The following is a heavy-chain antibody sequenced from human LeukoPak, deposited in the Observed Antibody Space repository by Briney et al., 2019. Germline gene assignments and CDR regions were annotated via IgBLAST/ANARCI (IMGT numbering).Heavy chain of an antibody. J-gene: IGHJ4*02. V-gene: IGHV1-2*02. D-gene: IGHD2-2*01. CDR1: GYTFTSYF. Sequence: ASVKVSCKASGYTFTSYFIHWVRQAPGQGLEWMGWINPNSGGTNYAQKFQGRVTMTRDTSISTAYMELSRLRSDDTAVYYCARVSVVPAAWPHYFDYWGQGTLVTVSS. CDR2: INPNSGGT. CDR3: ARVSVVPAAWPHYFDY.